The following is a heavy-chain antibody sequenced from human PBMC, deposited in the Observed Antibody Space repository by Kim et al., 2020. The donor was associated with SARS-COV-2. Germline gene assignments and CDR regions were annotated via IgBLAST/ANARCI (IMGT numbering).Heavy chain of an antibody. Sequence: GGSLRLSCAASGFTFSSYAMHWVRQAPGKGLEWVAVISYDGSNKYYADSVKGRFTISRDNSKNTLYLQMNSLRAEDTAVYYCARDQLPPYSGYDYDPTYYFDYWGQGTLVTVSS. CDR3: ARDQLPPYSGYDYDPTYYFDY. V-gene: IGHV3-30*04. D-gene: IGHD5-12*01. CDR2: ISYDGSNK. J-gene: IGHJ4*02. CDR1: GFTFSSYA.